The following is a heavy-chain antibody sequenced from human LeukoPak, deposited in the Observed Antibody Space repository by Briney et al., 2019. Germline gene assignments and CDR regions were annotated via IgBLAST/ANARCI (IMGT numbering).Heavy chain of an antibody. V-gene: IGHV4-61*02. CDR1: GGSVSSGSYY. D-gene: IGHD3-10*01. Sequence: SETLSLTCTFSGGSVSSGSYYWSWIRQPAGQGLEWIGRIYSSGSTNYNPSLKSRVTISVDTSKNQFSLKLSSVTAADTAVYYCTSGSYPYYFDYWGQGTLVTVSS. CDR3: TSGSYPYYFDY. J-gene: IGHJ4*02. CDR2: IYSSGST.